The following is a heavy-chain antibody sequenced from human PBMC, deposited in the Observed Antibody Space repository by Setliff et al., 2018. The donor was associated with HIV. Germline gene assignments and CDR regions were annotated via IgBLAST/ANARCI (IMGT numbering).Heavy chain of an antibody. V-gene: IGHV3-11*03. CDR1: GFTFSDYY. CDR3: AKTLPTLYPPHDYYFAMDV. CDR2: IGSSSRYS. D-gene: IGHD2-15*01. J-gene: IGHJ6*02. Sequence: GGSLRLSCAASGFTFSDYYMSWIRQAPGKGLEWISYIGSSSRYSDYADSVKGRFTISRDNAKNSLYLQMNSLRAEDTAVYYCAKTLPTLYPPHDYYFAMDVWGQGTTVTVSS.